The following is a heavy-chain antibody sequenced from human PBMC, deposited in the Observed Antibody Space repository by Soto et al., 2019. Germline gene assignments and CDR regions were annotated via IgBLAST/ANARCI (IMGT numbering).Heavy chain of an antibody. V-gene: IGHV1-18*01. CDR1: GYTFTSYG. CDR3: ARESHYDILTGYPNDNYYYYYGMDV. J-gene: IGHJ6*02. Sequence: KKRQASGKVSCKASGYTFTSYGSNWVRQAPGQGLEWMGWSSAYNGNTNYAQKLQGRVTMTTDTSTSTAYMELRSLRSDDTAVYYCARESHYDILTGYPNDNYYYYYGMDVWGQGTTVTVSS. D-gene: IGHD3-9*01. CDR2: SSAYNGNT.